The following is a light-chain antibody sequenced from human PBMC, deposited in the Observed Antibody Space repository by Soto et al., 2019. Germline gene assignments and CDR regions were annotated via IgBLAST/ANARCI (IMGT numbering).Light chain of an antibody. CDR1: QDIRKD. Sequence: AIQMTQSPSSLSASVGDRVTITCRASQDIRKDLAWYQQKPGKAPQILIYGASTLQTGVASRFSGSGSATDFTLTISSLQPEDSAAYYCLQDYNYPFTFXQGTKLDIK. CDR3: LQDYNYPFT. V-gene: IGKV1-6*01. CDR2: GAS. J-gene: IGKJ2*01.